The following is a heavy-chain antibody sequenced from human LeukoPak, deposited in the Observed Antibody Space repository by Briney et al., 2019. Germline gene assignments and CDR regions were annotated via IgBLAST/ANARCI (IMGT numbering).Heavy chain of an antibody. CDR3: ARRSSSGWSDNWFDP. D-gene: IGHD6-19*01. V-gene: IGHV4-38-2*02. Sequence: SETLSLTCTVSGYFISSGYYWGWIRQPPGKGLEWIGSIYHSGNTYYNPSLKSRVTISVDTSKNQFSLKLSSVTAADTAVYYCARRSSSGWSDNWFDPWGQGTLVTVSS. J-gene: IGHJ5*02. CDR2: IYHSGNT. CDR1: GYFISSGYY.